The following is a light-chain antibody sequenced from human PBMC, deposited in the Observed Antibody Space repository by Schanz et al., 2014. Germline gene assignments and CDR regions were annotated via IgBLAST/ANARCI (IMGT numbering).Light chain of an antibody. V-gene: IGKV2-28*01. Sequence: DIVMTPSPLSLPVTPGEPASISCRSSQSLLHSNGYNYLDWYLQKPGQSPQLLIYLNSNRASGVPDRFSGSGSGTDFTLEISGVEAEDVGLYYCMQGTHWPYTFGQGTKLEI. CDR1: QSLLHSNGYNY. CDR2: LNS. J-gene: IGKJ2*01. CDR3: MQGTHWPYT.